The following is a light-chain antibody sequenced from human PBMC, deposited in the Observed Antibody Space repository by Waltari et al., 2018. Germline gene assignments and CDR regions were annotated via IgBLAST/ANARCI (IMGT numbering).Light chain of an antibody. V-gene: IGLV2-18*02. J-gene: IGLJ2*01. CDR3: SSYTSSNSVV. CDR2: EVS. CDR1: SSHVGSYNR. Sequence: QSALTQPPSVSGSPGPSVTISCTGTSSHVGSYNRVSWYQQPPGTAPKLMIYEVSYRPSGVPDRFSGSKSGNTASLTISGLQAEDEADYYCSSYTSSNSVVFGGGTNLTVL.